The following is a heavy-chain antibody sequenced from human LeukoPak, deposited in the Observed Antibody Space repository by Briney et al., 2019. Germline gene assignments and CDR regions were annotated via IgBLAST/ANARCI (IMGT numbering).Heavy chain of an antibody. V-gene: IGHV3-7*01. Sequence: GGSLRLSCVASGFTFSTYWMTWVRQAPGKGLEWVATIKEDGSEKYYVDSVKGRSTISRDNAKNTLFLQMNSLRAEDTAVYYCARDRSRCFYWGQGTLVTVSS. CDR2: IKEDGSEK. J-gene: IGHJ4*02. CDR1: GFTFSTYW. D-gene: IGHD4/OR15-4a*01. CDR3: ARDRSRCFY.